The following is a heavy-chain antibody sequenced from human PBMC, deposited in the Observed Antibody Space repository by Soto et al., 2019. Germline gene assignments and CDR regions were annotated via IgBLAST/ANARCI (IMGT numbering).Heavy chain of an antibody. CDR1: GYTFTRYG. Sequence: QVPLVQSGAEVKKPGASEKVSCKASGYTFTRYGIRWVRQAPGQGLEWMGWITAYNGNTNYTQKLQGRVTMTTDTSTSTAYMELRSLRSDDTAVYYCARVKYSSSPDYWGQGTLVTVSS. CDR3: ARVKYSSSPDY. CDR2: ITAYNGNT. V-gene: IGHV1-18*01. D-gene: IGHD6-19*01. J-gene: IGHJ4*02.